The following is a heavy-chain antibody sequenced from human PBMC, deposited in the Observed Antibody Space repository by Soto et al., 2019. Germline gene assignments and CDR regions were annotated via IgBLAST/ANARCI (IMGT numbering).Heavy chain of an antibody. CDR1: GFTFSSYA. CDR2: ISGSGGST. Sequence: PGGSLRLSCAASGFTFSSYAMSWVRQAPGKGLEWVSAISGSGGSTYYADSVKGRFTISRDNSKNTLYLQMNSLRAEDTAVYYCAKDRLMYYDSSGYPAIDYWGQGTLVTVSS. J-gene: IGHJ4*02. V-gene: IGHV3-23*01. D-gene: IGHD3-22*01. CDR3: AKDRLMYYDSSGYPAIDY.